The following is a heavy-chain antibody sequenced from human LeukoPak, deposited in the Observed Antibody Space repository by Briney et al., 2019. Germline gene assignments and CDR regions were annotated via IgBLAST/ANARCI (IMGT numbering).Heavy chain of an antibody. J-gene: IGHJ6*02. CDR2: INPNSGGT. Sequence: ASVKVSCKASGYTFTGYYMHWVRQAPGQGLEWMGRINPNSGGTNYAQKFRGRVTMTRDTSISTAYMELSRLRSDDTAVYYCASGGVVVPAATRRKYYYYYGMDVWGQGTTVTVSS. CDR3: ASGGVVVPAATRRKYYYYYGMDV. D-gene: IGHD2-2*01. V-gene: IGHV1-2*06. CDR1: GYTFTGYY.